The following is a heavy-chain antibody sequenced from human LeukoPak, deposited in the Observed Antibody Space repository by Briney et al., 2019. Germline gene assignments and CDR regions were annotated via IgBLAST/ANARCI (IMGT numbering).Heavy chain of an antibody. CDR3: AKDRGGSFYYFMDV. V-gene: IGHV3-23*01. J-gene: IGHJ6*03. Sequence: PGGSLRLSCAASGFTFSHYGMTWVRQAPGKGLEWVSAISGSGGSTYYAGSVKGRFTISRDNSKSTLYLQMNSLRTEDTAVYYCAKDRGGSFYYFMDVWGKGTTVTIS. CDR1: GFTFSHYG. D-gene: IGHD3-10*01. CDR2: ISGSGGST.